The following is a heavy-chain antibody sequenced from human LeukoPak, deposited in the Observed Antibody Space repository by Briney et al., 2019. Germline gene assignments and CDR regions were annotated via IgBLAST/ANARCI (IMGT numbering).Heavy chain of an antibody. CDR1: GFTFSTYR. CDR2: ISSSSSYI. V-gene: IGHV3-21*01. D-gene: IGHD1-26*01. CDR3: ARDSRVGATLDAFDI. J-gene: IGHJ3*02. Sequence: PGGSLRLSCVGTGFTFSTYRMNWVRQAPGKGLEWVSSISSSSSYIYYADSVKGRFTISRDNAKNSLYLQMNSLRAEDTAVYYCARDSRVGATLDAFDIWGQGTMVTVSS.